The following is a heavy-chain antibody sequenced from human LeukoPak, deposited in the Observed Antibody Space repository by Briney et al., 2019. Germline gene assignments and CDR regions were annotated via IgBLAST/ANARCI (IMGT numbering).Heavy chain of an antibody. CDR1: GYIFTDYY. J-gene: IGHJ4*02. V-gene: IGHV1-46*01. CDR2: LNSSGGST. D-gene: IGHD2-15*01. Sequence: ASVKISCKTSGYIFTDYYIHWVRQAPGQGLEWMGILNSSGGSTTYAQKFQGRVTMTRDTSTSAVHVELSGLRPEDTAVYYGARDQVAFDYWGQGTLVTVSS. CDR3: ARDQVAFDY.